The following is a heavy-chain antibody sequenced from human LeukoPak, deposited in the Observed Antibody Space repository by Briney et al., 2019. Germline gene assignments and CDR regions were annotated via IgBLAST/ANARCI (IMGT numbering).Heavy chain of an antibody. Sequence: SETLSLTCTVSGGSISGYYWSWIRQPPGKGLEWSGHIYYSGSTNYNTSLKSRVTISVDTSKNQFSLMLSSVTAEATTVYYFARETPFYYEISAAGWFAPGGEETLDTLPS. CDR3: ARETPFYYEISAAGWFAP. CDR1: GGSISGYY. V-gene: IGHV4-59*01. CDR2: IYYSGST. D-gene: IGHD3-22*01. J-gene: IGHJ5*02.